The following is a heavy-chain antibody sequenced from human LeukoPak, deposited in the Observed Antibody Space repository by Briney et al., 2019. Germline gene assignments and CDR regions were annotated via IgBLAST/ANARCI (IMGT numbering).Heavy chain of an antibody. CDR2: ISGSGGTA. V-gene: IGHV3-23*01. D-gene: IGHD1/OR15-1a*01. CDR3: AKVLDQLYYYYMDV. CDR1: GFTFSIYA. J-gene: IGHJ6*03. Sequence: GGSLRLSCAASGFTFSIYAMSWVRQAPGKGLEWVSAISGSGGTAYYADSVKGRFTISRDNSKNTLYLQMNSLRAEDTAVYYCAKVLDQLYYYYMDVWGKGTTVTVSS.